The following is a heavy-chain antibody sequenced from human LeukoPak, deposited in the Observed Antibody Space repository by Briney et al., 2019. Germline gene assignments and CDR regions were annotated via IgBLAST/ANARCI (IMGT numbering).Heavy chain of an antibody. V-gene: IGHV4-39*01. CDR3: ARHLNYYYSYYMDV. CDR2: IYYSRNT. Sequence: SQSLSLTCTVSAGSISSSAFHWGWIRQPRGKGLEWSWSIYYSRNTYYTPSLKSRVTISVDTSKNQFSLNLTSVTAADTAVYFCARHLNYYYSYYMDVWGKGTTVTVSS. CDR1: AGSISSSAFH. J-gene: IGHJ6*03.